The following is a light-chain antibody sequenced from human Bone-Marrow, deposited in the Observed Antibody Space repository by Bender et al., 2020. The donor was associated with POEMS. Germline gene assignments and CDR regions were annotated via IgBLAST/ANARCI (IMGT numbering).Light chain of an antibody. Sequence: QSALTQPRSASGSPGQSVTISCTGTTSDVGGYDSVSWFQQHPGKAPTLLIYDETKRPSGVPVRFSGSKSGNTASLTISGLLADDEADYYCSADAGNTSWLFGGGTKVTVL. CDR2: DET. V-gene: IGLV2-11*01. CDR1: TSDVGGYDS. J-gene: IGLJ3*02. CDR3: SADAGNTSWL.